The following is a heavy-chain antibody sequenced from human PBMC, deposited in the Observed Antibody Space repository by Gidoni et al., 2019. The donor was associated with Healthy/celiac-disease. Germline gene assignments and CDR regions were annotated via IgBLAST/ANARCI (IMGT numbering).Heavy chain of an antibody. V-gene: IGHV3-48*03. J-gene: IGHJ6*02. CDR1: GFTFSSYE. Sequence: EVQLVESGGGLVQPGGSLRLSCAASGFTFSSYEMNWVRQAPGKGLEWVSYISSCWSTIYYADSVKGRFTISKDNAKNSLYLQMNSLRAERTSVYYWARDAGLDCSGTGCREDRVYYYGMDVWGQGTTVTVSS. CDR2: ISSCWSTI. CDR3: ARDAGLDCSGTGCREDRVYYYGMDV. D-gene: IGHD2-2*01.